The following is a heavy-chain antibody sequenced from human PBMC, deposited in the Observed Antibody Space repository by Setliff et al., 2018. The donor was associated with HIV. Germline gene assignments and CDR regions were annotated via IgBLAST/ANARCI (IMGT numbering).Heavy chain of an antibody. D-gene: IGHD4-17*01. Sequence: GGSLRLSCAASGFIFSSYAMHWVRQAPGKGLEWVAVISYDGSNKYYADSVKGRFTISRDNSKNTLYLQMNSLRAEDTAVYYCASPNLDYGDYVWLVWLHWGQGTLVTVS. CDR3: ASPNLDYGDYVWLVWLH. CDR2: ISYDGSNK. CDR1: GFIFSSYA. V-gene: IGHV3-30*01. J-gene: IGHJ4*02.